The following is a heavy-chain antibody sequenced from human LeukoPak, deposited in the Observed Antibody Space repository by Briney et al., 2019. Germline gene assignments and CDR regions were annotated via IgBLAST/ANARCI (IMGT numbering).Heavy chain of an antibody. D-gene: IGHD3-22*01. CDR3: ARLAVRVPYDSSGYYDY. CDR1: GFTFSSYW. J-gene: IGHJ4*02. CDR2: IKQDGSEK. Sequence: GGSLRLSCAASGFTFSSYWMSWVRQAPGKGLEWVANIKQDGSEKYYVDSVKGRFTISRDNAKNSLYLQMNSLRAEDMAVYYCARLAVRVPYDSSGYYDYWGQGTLVTVSS. V-gene: IGHV3-7*01.